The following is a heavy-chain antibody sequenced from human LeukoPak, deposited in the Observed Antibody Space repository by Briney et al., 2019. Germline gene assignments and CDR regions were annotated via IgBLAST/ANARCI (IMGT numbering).Heavy chain of an antibody. CDR3: AREVRRVYDFWSGYRRRGMDV. CDR2: MNPNSGNT. J-gene: IGHJ6*03. CDR1: VYTFTSYD. D-gene: IGHD3-3*01. Sequence: ASVKVSCKASVYTFTSYDINWVRQATGQGLEWMGWMNPNSGNTGYAQKFQGRVTMTRNTSISTAYMELSSLRSEDTAVYYCAREVRRVYDFWSGYRRRGMDVWGKGTTVTVSS. V-gene: IGHV1-8*01.